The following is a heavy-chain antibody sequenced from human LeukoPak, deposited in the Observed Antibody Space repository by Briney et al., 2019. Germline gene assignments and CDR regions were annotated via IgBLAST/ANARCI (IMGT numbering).Heavy chain of an antibody. Sequence: ASVKVSCKTSGYTFTNYGISWVRQAPGQGLEWMGWISPYNGNTMYAQKFQGRVTVTTDTSTITAYMEPRSLRSDDTAVYYCTRTVLDCKNGVCYDYWGQGTLVTVSS. CDR2: ISPYNGNT. CDR3: TRTVLDCKNGVCYDY. V-gene: IGHV1-18*01. D-gene: IGHD2-8*01. CDR1: GYTFTNYG. J-gene: IGHJ4*02.